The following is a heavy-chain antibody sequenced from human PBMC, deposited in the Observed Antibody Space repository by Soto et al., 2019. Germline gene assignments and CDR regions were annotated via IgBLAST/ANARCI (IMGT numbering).Heavy chain of an antibody. CDR1: GGTFSSYA. CDR3: ALEQGEMGTTRDYYYGMDV. D-gene: IGHD1-1*01. V-gene: IGHV1-69*01. J-gene: IGHJ6*02. Sequence: QVQLVQSGAEVKKPGSSVEVSCKASGGTFSSYALSWLRQAPGQGLEWMGVIIPIFDTANYAQQFQGRVTITADECTSTAYMELGSLRSEDTAVYYCALEQGEMGTTRDYYYGMDVWGQGTTVTV. CDR2: IIPIFDTA.